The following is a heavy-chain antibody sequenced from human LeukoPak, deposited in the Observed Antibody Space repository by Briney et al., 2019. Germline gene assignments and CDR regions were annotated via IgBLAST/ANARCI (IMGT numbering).Heavy chain of an antibody. V-gene: IGHV1-46*01. D-gene: IGHD3-10*01. CDR2: INPSGGST. Sequence: ASVKVSCKASGYTFTSFYMHWVRQAPGQGLEWMGIINPSGGSTSYAQKFQGRVTMTRDTSTSTVYMELSSLRSEDTAVYYCARDRGSGIDAFDIWGQGTMVTVSS. CDR3: ARDRGSGIDAFDI. CDR1: GYTFTSFY. J-gene: IGHJ3*02.